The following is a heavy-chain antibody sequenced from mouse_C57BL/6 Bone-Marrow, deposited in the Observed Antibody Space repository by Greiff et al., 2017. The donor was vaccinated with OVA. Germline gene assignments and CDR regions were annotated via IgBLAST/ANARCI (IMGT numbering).Heavy chain of an antibody. CDR1: GYTFTSYW. V-gene: IGHV1-55*01. CDR3: ARLLGDY. CDR2: IYPGSGST. J-gene: IGHJ2*01. Sequence: QVQLQQPGAELVKPGASVKMSCKASGYTFTSYWITWVKQRPGQGLEWIGDIYPGSGSTNYNEKFKSKATLTVDKSSSTAYMHLSSLTSEDSAVYYCARLLGDYWGQGTTLTVSS. D-gene: IGHD1-1*01.